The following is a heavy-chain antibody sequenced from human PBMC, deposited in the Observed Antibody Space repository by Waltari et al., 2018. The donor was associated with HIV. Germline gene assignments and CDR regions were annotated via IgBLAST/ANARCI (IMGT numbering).Heavy chain of an antibody. J-gene: IGHJ4*02. D-gene: IGHD6-13*01. V-gene: IGHV3-21*01. CDR1: GFTFSRYS. CDR2: ISSSSSYI. CDR3: AGSSSWFDY. Sequence: EVQLVESGGGLVKPGGSLRLSCAASGFTFSRYSMNWVRQAPGKGLEWVSSISSSSSYIYDADSVKGRFTISRDNAKNSLYLQMNSLRAEDTAVYYCAGSSSWFDYWGQGTLVTVSS.